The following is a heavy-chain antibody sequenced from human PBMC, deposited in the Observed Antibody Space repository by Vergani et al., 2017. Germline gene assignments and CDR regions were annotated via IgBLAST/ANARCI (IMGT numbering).Heavy chain of an antibody. CDR2: IYTSGST. CDR3: ARGGRFGELTHDY. D-gene: IGHD3-10*01. Sequence: QVQLQESGPGLVKPSQTLSLTCTVSGRSISSGSYYWSWIRQPAGKGLEWIGRIYTSGSTNYNPSLKSRVTISVDTSKNQFSLKLSSVTAADTAVYYCARGGRFGELTHDYWGQGTLVTVSS. CDR1: GRSISSGSYY. V-gene: IGHV4-61*02. J-gene: IGHJ4*02.